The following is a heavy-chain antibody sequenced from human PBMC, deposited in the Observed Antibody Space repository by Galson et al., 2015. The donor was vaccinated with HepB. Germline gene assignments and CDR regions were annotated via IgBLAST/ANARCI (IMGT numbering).Heavy chain of an antibody. V-gene: IGHV1-3*01. D-gene: IGHD3-10*01. CDR2: INAGNGNT. Sequence: SVKVSCKASGYTFTSYAMHWVRQAPGQRLEWMGWINAGNGNTKYSQKFQGRVTITRDTSASTAYMELSSLRSEDTAVYYCARMVTMVRGVTGYYGMDVWGQGTTVTVSS. CDR1: GYTFTSYA. J-gene: IGHJ6*02. CDR3: ARMVTMVRGVTGYYGMDV.